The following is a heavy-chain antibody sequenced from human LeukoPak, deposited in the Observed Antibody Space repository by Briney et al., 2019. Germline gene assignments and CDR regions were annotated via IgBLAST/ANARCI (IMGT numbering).Heavy chain of an antibody. J-gene: IGHJ4*02. CDR3: AKSMGSSSAYRFEY. CDR1: GFTFDSFA. Sequence: GSLRLSCAASGFTFDSFAMNWVRQAPGKGLEWVSTITGSGSNAYYADSVKGRFTISRDNSKNTLYLRMNSLSSEDTAVYYCAKSMGSSSAYRFEYWGQGTLVTVSS. CDR2: ITGSGSNA. D-gene: IGHD6-13*01. V-gene: IGHV3-23*01.